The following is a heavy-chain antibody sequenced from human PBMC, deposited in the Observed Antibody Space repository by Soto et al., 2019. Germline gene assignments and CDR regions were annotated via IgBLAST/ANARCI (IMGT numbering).Heavy chain of an antibody. D-gene: IGHD6-19*01. Sequence: GGSLRLSCAASGFTFSSYSMNWVRQAPGKGLEWVSYISSSSSTIYYADSVKGRFTISRDNAKNSLYLQMNSLRAEDTAVYYCARGIAVAGHQGGEYFDYWGQGTLVTVSS. J-gene: IGHJ4*02. CDR2: ISSSSSTI. CDR1: GFTFSSYS. CDR3: ARGIAVAGHQGGEYFDY. V-gene: IGHV3-48*04.